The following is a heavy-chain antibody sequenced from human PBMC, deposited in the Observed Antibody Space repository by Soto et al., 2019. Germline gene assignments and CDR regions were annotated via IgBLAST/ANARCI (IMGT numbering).Heavy chain of an antibody. V-gene: IGHV4-4*07. D-gene: IGHD3-10*01. CDR3: ARGPGGFGDFSLDY. CDR2: IYSGVST. Sequence: GLEWIGRIYSGVSTNYNPSLESRVTMSVDTSKNKFSLKLSPVTAADTAVYYCARGPGGFGDFSLDYWGQGTLVTVSS. J-gene: IGHJ4*02.